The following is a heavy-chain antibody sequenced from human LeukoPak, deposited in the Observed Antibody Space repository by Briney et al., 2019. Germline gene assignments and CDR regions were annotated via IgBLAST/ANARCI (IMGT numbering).Heavy chain of an antibody. V-gene: IGHV4-31*03. J-gene: IGHJ5*02. Sequence: SQTLSLTSTVSGGSISSGGYYWSWIRQHPGKGLEWIGYIYYSGSTYYNPSLKSRVTISVDTSKNQFSLKLSSVTAADTAVYYCATSKPPGDWFDPWGQGTLVTVSS. D-gene: IGHD4-11*01. CDR1: GGSISSGGYY. CDR3: ATSKPPGDWFDP. CDR2: IYYSGST.